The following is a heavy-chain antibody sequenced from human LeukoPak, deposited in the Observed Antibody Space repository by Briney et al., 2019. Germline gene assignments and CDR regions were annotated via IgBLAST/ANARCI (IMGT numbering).Heavy chain of an antibody. V-gene: IGHV4-59*01. CDR2: IYYSGSS. CDR3: ARGRQWLVL. J-gene: IGHJ4*02. D-gene: IGHD6-19*01. Sequence: SETLSLTCAVYGGSFSGYHWTWIRQPPGKGLEWIGHIYYSGSSNYNPSLQSRVTISVDTSKNQFSLRLTSVTAADTAVYYCARGRQWLVLWGQGTLVLVSS. CDR1: GGSFSGYH.